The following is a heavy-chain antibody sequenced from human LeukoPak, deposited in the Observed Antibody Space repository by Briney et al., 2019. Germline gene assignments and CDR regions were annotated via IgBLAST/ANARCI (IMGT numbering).Heavy chain of an antibody. V-gene: IGHV4-59*01. CDR1: GGSISSYY. CDR3: ATYGMDV. CDR2: IYYSGST. J-gene: IGHJ6*02. Sequence: PSETLSLTCTVPGGSISSYYWSWIRQPPGKGLEWIGYIYYSGSTNYNPSLKSRVTISVDTSKNQFSLKLSSVTAADTAVYYCATYGMDVWGQGTTVTVSS.